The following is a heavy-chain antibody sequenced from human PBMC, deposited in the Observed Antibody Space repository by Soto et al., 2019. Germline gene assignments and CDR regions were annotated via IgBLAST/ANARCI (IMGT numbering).Heavy chain of an antibody. V-gene: IGHV3-21*01. J-gene: IGHJ6*03. Sequence: GGSLRLSCAASGFTFSSYSMNWVRQAPGKGLEWVSSISSSSSYIYYADSVKGRFTTSRDNAKNSLYLQMNSLRAEDTAVYYCARDGTEFGELLFPLYYYYYMDVWGKGTTVTVSS. CDR1: GFTFSSYS. D-gene: IGHD3-10*01. CDR2: ISSSSSYI. CDR3: ARDGTEFGELLFPLYYYYYMDV.